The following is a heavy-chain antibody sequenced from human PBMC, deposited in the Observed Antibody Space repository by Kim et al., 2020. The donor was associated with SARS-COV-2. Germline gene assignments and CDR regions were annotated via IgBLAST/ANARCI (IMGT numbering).Heavy chain of an antibody. D-gene: IGHD2-2*01. CDR1: GVSISSGGFY. J-gene: IGHJ4*01. Sequence: SETLSLTCIVSGVSISSGGFYWSWIRQHPGKGLEWIGNVYFNGNTQYSTSLRSRLTISVDTSNSQFSLKLNSVTAADTAVYYCVASHRYQMPTDYDYWG. V-gene: IGHV4-31*03. CDR3: VASHRYQMPTDYDY. CDR2: VYFNGNT.